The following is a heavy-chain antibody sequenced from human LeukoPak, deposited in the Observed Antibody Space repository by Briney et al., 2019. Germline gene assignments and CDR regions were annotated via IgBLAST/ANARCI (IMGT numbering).Heavy chain of an antibody. CDR1: GGSISSSSYY. D-gene: IGHD6-13*01. CDR3: ARGHSFSSSWSRSALAI. CDR2: IYYSRST. Sequence: SETLSLTCTVSGGSISSSSYYWGWIRQPPGKGLEWIGSIYYSRSTYYNPSLKSRVTISVDTSKNRFSLNLISVTAADTAVYYCARGHSFSSSWSRSALAIWGQGTMVTVSS. J-gene: IGHJ3*02. V-gene: IGHV4-39*01.